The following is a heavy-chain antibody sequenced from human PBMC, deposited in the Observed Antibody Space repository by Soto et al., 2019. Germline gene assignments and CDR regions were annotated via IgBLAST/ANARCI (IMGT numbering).Heavy chain of an antibody. Sequence: GGSLRLSCAASGFTFSSYSTNWVRQAPGKGLEWVSDISGSGGSTYYADSVKGRFTISRDNSKNTLYLQMNSLRAEDTAVYYCAKDLPLHSVWGSYRYDYWGQGTLVTVSS. CDR3: AKDLPLHSVWGSYRYDY. CDR2: ISGSGGST. CDR1: GFTFSSYS. V-gene: IGHV3-23*01. J-gene: IGHJ4*02. D-gene: IGHD3-16*02.